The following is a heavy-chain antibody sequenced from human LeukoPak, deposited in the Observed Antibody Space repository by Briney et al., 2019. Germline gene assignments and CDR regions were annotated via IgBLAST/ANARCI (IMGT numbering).Heavy chain of an antibody. V-gene: IGHV3-23*01. D-gene: IGHD2-8*01. CDR1: EFTFSTYV. CDR2: IAGDSGST. J-gene: IGHJ4*02. Sequence: GGSLRLSCAASEFTFSTYVMSWVRQAPGRGLEWVSAIAGDSGSTYHADSVKGRFTISRDNSKNTLYLQMYSLRAEDTAVYYCAKGSTNARPYYFDYWGQGSLVTVSS. CDR3: AKGSTNARPYYFDY.